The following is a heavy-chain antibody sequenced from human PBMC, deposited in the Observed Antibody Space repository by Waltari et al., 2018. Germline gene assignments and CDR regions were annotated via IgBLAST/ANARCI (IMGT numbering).Heavy chain of an antibody. CDR1: GGLISGFY. D-gene: IGHD2-21*02. CDR2: IYYTGST. Sequence: QVQLQESVSSLMKPSETLSLICLVAGGLISGFYWSWVRQPPGKGLDWIGYIYYTGSTNFNPPLKSRVTMSVDTSKNQFSLKLISVTAADTAFYYCARGGGGDWEWFDPWGQGTLVTVSS. V-gene: IGHV4-59*01. J-gene: IGHJ5*02. CDR3: ARGGGGDWEWFDP.